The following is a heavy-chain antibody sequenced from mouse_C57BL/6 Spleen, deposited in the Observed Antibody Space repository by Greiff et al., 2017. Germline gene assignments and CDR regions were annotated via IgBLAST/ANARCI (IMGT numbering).Heavy chain of an antibody. CDR3: ASRQLRLRDYYFDA. CDR2: IYPGSGST. CDR1: GYTFTSYW. D-gene: IGHD3-2*02. Sequence: QVQLQQPGAELVKPGASVKMSCKASGYTFTSYWITWVKQRPGRGLEWIGDIYPGSGSTNYNEKFKSKATLTVDTSSSTAYMQLSSLTSEDSAVYYCASRQLRLRDYYFDAWGQGTTLTVSS. V-gene: IGHV1-55*01. J-gene: IGHJ2*01.